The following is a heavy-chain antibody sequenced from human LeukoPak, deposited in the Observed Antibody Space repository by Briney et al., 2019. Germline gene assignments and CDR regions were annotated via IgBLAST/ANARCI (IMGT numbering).Heavy chain of an antibody. V-gene: IGHV3-23*01. CDR3: ANLPASIVGATCSFDY. CDR1: GFTFSSYA. D-gene: IGHD1-26*01. CDR2: ISGSGGST. J-gene: IGHJ4*02. Sequence: GGSLRLSCAASGFTFSSYAMSWVRQAPGKGREWVSAISGSGGSTYYADSVKGRFTISRDNSKNTLYLQMNSLRAEDTAVYYCANLPASIVGATCSFDYWGQGTLVTVS.